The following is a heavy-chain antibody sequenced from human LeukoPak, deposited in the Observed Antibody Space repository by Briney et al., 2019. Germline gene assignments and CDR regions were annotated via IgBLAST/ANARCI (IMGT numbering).Heavy chain of an antibody. D-gene: IGHD6-13*01. J-gene: IGHJ4*02. CDR1: GFTFSSYS. Sequence: SGGSLRLSCAASGFTFSSYSMNWVRQAPGKGLEWVSFISSSSSYIYYADSVKGRFTISRDNAKNSLYLQLNSLRAEDTAVYYCARGGSSWYYFDYWGQGTLVTVSS. V-gene: IGHV3-21*01. CDR2: ISSSSSYI. CDR3: ARGGSSWYYFDY.